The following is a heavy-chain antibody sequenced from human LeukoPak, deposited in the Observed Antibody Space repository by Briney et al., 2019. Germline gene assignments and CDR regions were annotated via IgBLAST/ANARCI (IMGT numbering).Heavy chain of an antibody. D-gene: IGHD7-27*01. V-gene: IGHV3-48*01. J-gene: IGHJ4*02. CDR2: ISSSSSTI. Sequence: PLGGSLRLSCAASGFTFSSYSMNWVRQAPGKGLEWVSYISSSSSTIYYADSVKGRFTISRDNAKNSLFLQMNSLRAEDTAVYYCAKDGGLWVSAHWGDSWGRGTLVTVSS. CDR1: GFTFSSYS. CDR3: AKDGGLWVSAHWGDS.